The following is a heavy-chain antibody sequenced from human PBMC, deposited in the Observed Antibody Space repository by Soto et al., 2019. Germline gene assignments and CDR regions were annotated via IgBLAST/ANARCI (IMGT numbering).Heavy chain of an antibody. CDR2: IWYDGSTK. D-gene: IGHD3-22*01. Sequence: QVQLVESGGGVVQPGRSLRLSCAASGFIFRSYGMHWVRQAPGKGLEWVAVIWYDGSTKYYGDSVKGRFTISRDNTGNTLYLEMNSLGLEDTAVYYCARGEYYSDSSGYPCNWGQGTLVTVSS. CDR1: GFIFRSYG. J-gene: IGHJ4*02. V-gene: IGHV3-33*01. CDR3: ARGEYYSDSSGYPCN.